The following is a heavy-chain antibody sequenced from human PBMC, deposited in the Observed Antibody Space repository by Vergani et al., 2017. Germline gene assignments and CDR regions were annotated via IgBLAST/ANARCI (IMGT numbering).Heavy chain of an antibody. V-gene: IGHV1-18*04. J-gene: IGHJ3*01. Sequence: QVQLVQSGADVKKPGASVKVSCKASGYTFTSYGISWVRQAPGQGLEWMAWIRPYTGHTIYAQKFQDRVTMTADTSTNTAYMELRSLRSDDTAVYFCARVAPSNSEVTPTAFDVWGQGTMVTVSS. CDR3: ARVAPSNSEVTPTAFDV. CDR1: GYTFTSYG. D-gene: IGHD1-1*01. CDR2: IRPYTGHT.